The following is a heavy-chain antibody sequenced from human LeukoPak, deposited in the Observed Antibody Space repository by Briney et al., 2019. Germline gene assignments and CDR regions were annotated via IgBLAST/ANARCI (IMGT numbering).Heavy chain of an antibody. V-gene: IGHV3-48*03. CDR2: ISSSGSTI. CDR1: GFTFSSYE. D-gene: IGHD3-22*01. Sequence: GGSLRLSCAASGFTFSSYEMNWVRQAPGKGLEWVLYISSSGSTIYYADSVKGRFTISRDNAKNSLYLQMNSLRAEDTAVYYCARTMIVVDHLAAFDIWGQGTMVTVSS. J-gene: IGHJ3*02. CDR3: ARTMIVVDHLAAFDI.